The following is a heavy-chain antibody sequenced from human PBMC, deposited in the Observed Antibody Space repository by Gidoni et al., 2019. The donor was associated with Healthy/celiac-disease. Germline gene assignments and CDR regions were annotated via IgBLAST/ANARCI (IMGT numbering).Heavy chain of an antibody. CDR3: ARDAVVTATPGWFDP. CDR1: GFPFSDYY. J-gene: IGHJ5*02. D-gene: IGHD2-21*02. V-gene: IGHV3-11*05. CDR2: ISSSSSYT. Sequence: QVQLVESGGGLVKPGGSLRLPCEASGFPFSDYYTSWIRQGPGKGLEWVSYISSSSSYTNYADSVKGRFTISRDNAKNSLYLQMNSLRAEDTAVYYCARDAVVTATPGWFDPWGQGTLVTVSS.